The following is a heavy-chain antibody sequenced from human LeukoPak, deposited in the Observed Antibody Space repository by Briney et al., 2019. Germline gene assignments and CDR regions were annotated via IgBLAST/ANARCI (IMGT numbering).Heavy chain of an antibody. CDR2: SNAGNGNT. CDR3: ATVIIVGATAPG. Sequence: ASVKVSCKASGYTFTSYAMHWVRQAPGQRLEWMGWSNAGNGNTKYSQEFQGRVTITRDTSASTAYMELSSLRSDDTAVYYCATVIIVGATAPGWGQGTLVTVSS. D-gene: IGHD1-26*01. J-gene: IGHJ4*02. V-gene: IGHV1-3*02. CDR1: GYTFTSYA.